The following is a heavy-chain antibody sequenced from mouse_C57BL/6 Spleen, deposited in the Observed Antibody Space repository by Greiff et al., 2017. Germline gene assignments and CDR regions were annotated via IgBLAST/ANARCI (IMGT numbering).Heavy chain of an antibody. CDR1: GYTFTDYY. CDR3: ARPFYYGNYVGYFDV. V-gene: IGHV1-26*01. Sequence: EVQLQQSGPELVKPGASVKISCKASGYTFTDYYMNWVKQSHGKSLEWIGDINPNNGGTSYNQKFKGKATLTVDKSSSTAYMELRSLTSEDSAVYYCARPFYYGNYVGYFDVWGTGTTVTVSS. D-gene: IGHD2-1*01. CDR2: INPNNGGT. J-gene: IGHJ1*03.